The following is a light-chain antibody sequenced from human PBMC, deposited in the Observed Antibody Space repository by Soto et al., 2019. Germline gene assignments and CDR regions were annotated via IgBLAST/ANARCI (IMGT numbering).Light chain of an antibody. CDR1: SSNIGNNY. V-gene: IGLV1-51*01. J-gene: IGLJ2*01. CDR2: DND. CDR3: GTWDSSLTAVI. Sequence: QSVLTQPPSVSAAPGQKVTISCSGSSSNIGNNYVSWYQHLPGTAPKLLIYDNDQRPSGIPARISGSKSGPSATLGITGLQTGDEADYYCGTWDSSLTAVIFGGGTKLTVL.